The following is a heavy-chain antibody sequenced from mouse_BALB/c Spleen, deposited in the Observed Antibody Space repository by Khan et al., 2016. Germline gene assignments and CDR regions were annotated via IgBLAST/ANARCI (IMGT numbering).Heavy chain of an antibody. CDR2: ISYSGST. V-gene: IGHV3-2*02. CDR1: GYSITSDYA. J-gene: IGHJ4*01. CDR3: TRSDYGDEGAMDY. D-gene: IGHD1-1*01. Sequence: EVQLVESGPGLVKPSQSLSLTCTVTGYSITSDYAWHWIRQFPGNRLEWMGYISYSGSTSYNPSLNSRISITRDPSKHPFFLHLNSVTYADTSTNDCTRSDYGDEGAMDYWGQGTSVTVSS.